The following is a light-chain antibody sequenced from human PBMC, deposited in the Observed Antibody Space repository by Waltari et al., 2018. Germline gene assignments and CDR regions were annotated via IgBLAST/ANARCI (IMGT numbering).Light chain of an antibody. V-gene: IGKV1-33*01. CDR3: QQSYSTPLYS. J-gene: IGKJ2*01. CDR1: QGISNY. Sequence: DIQMTQSPSSLSASVGDRVTITCQASQGISNYLNWYQQKPGKAPKLLIYDASNLETGVPSRFSGSGSGTDFTFTISSLQPEDIATYFCQQSYSTPLYSFGQGTKLEIK. CDR2: DAS.